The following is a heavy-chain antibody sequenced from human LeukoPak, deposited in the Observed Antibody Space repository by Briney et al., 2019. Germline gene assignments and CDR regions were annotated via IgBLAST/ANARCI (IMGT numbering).Heavy chain of an antibody. CDR1: GFTSDDYGITFDDYG. Sequence: GGSLRLSCAASGFTSDDYGITFDDYGMSWVRQAPGKGLEWVSGINWNGGSTGYADSVKGRFTISRDNAKNSLYLQMNSLRAEDTAVYYCARDLSSSSTAYFQHWGQGTLVTVSS. J-gene: IGHJ1*01. D-gene: IGHD6-6*01. CDR3: ARDLSSSSTAYFQH. V-gene: IGHV3-20*04. CDR2: INWNGGST.